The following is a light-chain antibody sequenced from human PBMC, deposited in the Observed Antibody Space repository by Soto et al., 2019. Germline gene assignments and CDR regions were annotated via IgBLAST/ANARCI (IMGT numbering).Light chain of an antibody. Sequence: QSALTQPASVSLSPGQSITISCTGTSSDVGRYDFVSWYQQHPGQAPKLMIYEVIYRPSGVSNRFSGSKSGNTASLIISGLLAEDEADYYCASYTSTSTRVFGTGTKVTVL. J-gene: IGLJ1*01. V-gene: IGLV2-14*01. CDR2: EVI. CDR3: ASYTSTSTRV. CDR1: SSDVGRYDF.